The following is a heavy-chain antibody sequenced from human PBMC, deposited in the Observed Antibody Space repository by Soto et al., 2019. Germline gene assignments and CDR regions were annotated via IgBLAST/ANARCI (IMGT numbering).Heavy chain of an antibody. V-gene: IGHV4-39*01. D-gene: IGHD6-19*01. CDR2: IYYSGST. J-gene: IGHJ4*02. CDR3: ARQQWLVPYLDY. CDR1: GGSISSSSYY. Sequence: QLQLQESGPGLVKPSETLSLTCTVSGGSISSSSYYWGWIRQPPGKGLEWIGSIYYSGSTYYNPSLKRRVTISVDTSKNQFSLKLSSVTAADTAVYYCARQQWLVPYLDYWGQGTLVTVSS.